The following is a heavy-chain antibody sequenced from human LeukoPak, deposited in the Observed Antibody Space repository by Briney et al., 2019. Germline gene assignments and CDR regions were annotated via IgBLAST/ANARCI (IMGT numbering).Heavy chain of an antibody. CDR1: GGSISSYY. V-gene: IGHV4-59*12. J-gene: IGHJ4*02. CDR2: IYYSGST. Sequence: PSETLSLTCTVSGGSISSYYWSWIRQPPGKGLEWIGYIYYSGSTNYNPSLKSRVTISVDTSKNQFSLKLSSVTAADTAVYYCARLGYCSSTSCFPFDYWGQGTLVTVSS. D-gene: IGHD2-2*01. CDR3: ARLGYCSSTSCFPFDY.